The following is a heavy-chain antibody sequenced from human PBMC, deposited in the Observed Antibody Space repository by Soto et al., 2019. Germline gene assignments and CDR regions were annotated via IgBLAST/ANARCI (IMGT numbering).Heavy chain of an antibody. V-gene: IGHV3-74*01. D-gene: IGHD3-22*01. CDR1: GFTFSSYW. J-gene: IGHJ4*02. CDR3: ARDIPTYYDNSGSVPDY. Sequence: GGSLRLSCAASGFTFSSYWMHWVRQVPGKGLVWVSRINSDGSSTSYADSVKGRFTISRDNANNTVYLQMNSLRAEDTAVYYCARDIPTYYDNSGSVPDYWGLGTQVTVSS. CDR2: INSDGSST.